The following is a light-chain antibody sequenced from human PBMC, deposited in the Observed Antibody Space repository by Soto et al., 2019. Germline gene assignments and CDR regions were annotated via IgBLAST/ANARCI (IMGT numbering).Light chain of an antibody. Sequence: QSVLTQPASVSGSPGQSITISCTGTSSDVGAFKYVSWYQHHPGKAPKFMIYDVSNRSSGVSNRFSGSKSGNTASLTISGLQAEDEADYYCSSYTASTTYVFGTGTKLTVL. J-gene: IGLJ1*01. CDR1: SSDVGAFKY. V-gene: IGLV2-14*03. CDR2: DVS. CDR3: SSYTASTTYV.